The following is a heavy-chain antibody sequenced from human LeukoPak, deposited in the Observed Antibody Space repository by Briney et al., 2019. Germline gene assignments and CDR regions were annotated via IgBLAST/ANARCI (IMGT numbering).Heavy chain of an antibody. V-gene: IGHV4-34*01. CDR1: GGSFSDYY. Sequence: SETLSLTCAVYGGSFSDYYWNWIRQPPGEGLEWIGEINHSGSTSYNPSLKSRVTISVDTSKNQFSLKVSSVTAADTAVYYCAREPYYYYGMDVWGQGTTVTVSS. CDR2: INHSGST. J-gene: IGHJ6*02. CDR3: AREPYYYYGMDV. D-gene: IGHD3-10*01.